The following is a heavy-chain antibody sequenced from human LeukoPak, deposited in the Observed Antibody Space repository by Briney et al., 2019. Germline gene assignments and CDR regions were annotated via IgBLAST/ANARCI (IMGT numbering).Heavy chain of an antibody. J-gene: IGHJ6*03. CDR1: GYTFTSYG. V-gene: IGHV1-18*01. CDR3: ARGLSQQPLYYYMDV. CDR2: ISAYNGNT. Sequence: GASVKVSCKASGYTFTSYGISWVRQAPGQGLEWMGWISAYNGNTNYAQKLQGRVTMTTDTSTSTAYMELRSLRSDDTAVYYCARGLSQQPLYYYMDVWGKGTTVTVSS. D-gene: IGHD6-13*01.